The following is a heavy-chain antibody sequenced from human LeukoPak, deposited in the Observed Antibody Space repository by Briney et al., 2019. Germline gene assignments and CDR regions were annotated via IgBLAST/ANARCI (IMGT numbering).Heavy chain of an antibody. Sequence: ASVKVSCKASGYTFTSYAMHWVRQAPGQRLEWMGWINAGNGNTKYSQKLQGRVTITRDTSASTAYMELSSLRSEDTAVYYCARGIYGDYFYYWGQGTLVTVSS. CDR3: ARGIYGDYFYY. J-gene: IGHJ4*02. D-gene: IGHD4-17*01. CDR1: GYTFTSYA. V-gene: IGHV1-3*01. CDR2: INAGNGNT.